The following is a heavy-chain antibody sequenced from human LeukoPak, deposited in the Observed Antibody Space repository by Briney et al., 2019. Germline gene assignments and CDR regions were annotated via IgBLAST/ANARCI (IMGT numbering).Heavy chain of an antibody. J-gene: IGHJ6*03. Sequence: SETLSLTCTVSGYSISSGYYWGRIRQPPGKGLEWIGSIYHSGSTYYNPSLKSRVTISVDTSKNQFSLKLSSVTAADTAVYYCASISGPENYYYYMDVWGKGTTVTVSS. D-gene: IGHD6-19*01. CDR2: IYHSGST. CDR3: ASISGPENYYYYMDV. CDR1: GYSISSGYY. V-gene: IGHV4-38-2*02.